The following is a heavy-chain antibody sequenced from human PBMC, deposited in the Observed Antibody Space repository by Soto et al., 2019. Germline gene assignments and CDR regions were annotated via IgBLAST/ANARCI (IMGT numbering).Heavy chain of an antibody. J-gene: IGHJ3*01. Sequence: SETLSLTCTVSGGSVSSGSYYWSWIRQPPGKGLEWIGYIYYSGSTNYNPSLKSRVTISVDTSKNQFSLKRSSVTAADTAVYYCGGRGGEYYDSSGYYDWGQGTMVTVSS. CDR3: GGRGGEYYDSSGYYD. D-gene: IGHD3-22*01. CDR1: GGSVSSGSYY. V-gene: IGHV4-61*01. CDR2: IYYSGST.